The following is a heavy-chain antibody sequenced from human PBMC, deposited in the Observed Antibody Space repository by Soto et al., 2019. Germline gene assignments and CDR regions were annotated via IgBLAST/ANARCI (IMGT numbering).Heavy chain of an antibody. D-gene: IGHD3-22*01. CDR3: ARDGGLFYYYYGMDV. CDR2: ISSSSSYI. CDR1: GFSFSSYV. Sequence: GGSLRLSCAASGFSFSSYVMSWVRQAPGKGLEWVSSISSSSSYIYYADSVKGRFTISRDNAKNSLYLQMNSLRAEDTAVYYCARDGGLFYYYYGMDVWGQGTTVTVSS. V-gene: IGHV3-21*01. J-gene: IGHJ6*02.